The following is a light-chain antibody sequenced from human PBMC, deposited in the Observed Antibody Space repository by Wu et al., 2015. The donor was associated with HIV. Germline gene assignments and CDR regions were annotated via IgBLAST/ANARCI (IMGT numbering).Light chain of an antibody. V-gene: IGKV1-5*03. Sequence: DIQMTQSPSTLSASVGERVTITCRASQSVSTWLAWYQQKPGKAPKVLIYKASILESGVPSRFSGSGSGTEFTLTITSLQPDDFATYHCQQYDNYWTFGQGTKVEIK. J-gene: IGKJ1*01. CDR3: QQYDNYWT. CDR1: QSVSTW. CDR2: KAS.